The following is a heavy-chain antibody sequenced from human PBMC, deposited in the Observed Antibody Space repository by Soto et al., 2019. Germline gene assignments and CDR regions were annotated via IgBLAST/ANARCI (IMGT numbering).Heavy chain of an antibody. V-gene: IGHV3-30-3*01. CDR1: GFTFSSYA. CDR2: ISYDGSNK. Sequence: GGSLRLSCAASGFTFSSYAMHWVRQAPGKGLEWVAVISYDGSNKYYAYSVKGRFTISRDNSKNTLYLQMNSLRAEDTAVYYCARSPQYRGYSYGTYYYYGMDVWGQGTTVTVSS. D-gene: IGHD5-18*01. J-gene: IGHJ6*02. CDR3: ARSPQYRGYSYGTYYYYGMDV.